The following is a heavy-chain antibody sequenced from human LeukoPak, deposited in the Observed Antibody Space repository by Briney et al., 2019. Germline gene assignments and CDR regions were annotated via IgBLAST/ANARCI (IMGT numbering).Heavy chain of an antibody. CDR3: AKDIGYSSGWYTFDY. Sequence: PGGSLRLSCAASGFTFDDYAMHWVRQAPGKGLEWVSLISGDGGSTHYADSVKGRFTISRDNSKNSLYLQMNSLRTEDTALYYCAKDIGYSSGWYTFDYWGQGTLVTVSS. J-gene: IGHJ4*02. D-gene: IGHD6-19*01. CDR2: ISGDGGST. V-gene: IGHV3-43*02. CDR1: GFTFDDYA.